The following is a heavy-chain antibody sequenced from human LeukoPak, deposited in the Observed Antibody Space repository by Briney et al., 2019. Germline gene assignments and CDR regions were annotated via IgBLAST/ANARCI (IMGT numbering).Heavy chain of an antibody. CDR1: GFTFSNYG. J-gene: IGHJ4*02. D-gene: IGHD5-24*01. CDR2: ISHDGDNK. Sequence: GSSLRLSCTASGFTFSNYGMHWVRQAPGRGLEIVAVISHDGDNKYYAGSAKGQFTISRDNSKNTLYLQTDSLRAEDTALYYCARDGGGGYNQIDSWGQGTLVTVSS. CDR3: ARDGGGGYNQIDS. V-gene: IGHV3-30*04.